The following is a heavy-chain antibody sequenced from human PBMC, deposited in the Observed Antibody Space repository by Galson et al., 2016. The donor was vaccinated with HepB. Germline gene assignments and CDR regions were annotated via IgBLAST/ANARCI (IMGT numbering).Heavy chain of an antibody. D-gene: IGHD3-10*01. CDR1: GGSVKYFY. V-gene: IGHV4-59*02. J-gene: IGHJ4*02. CDR2: TYYTGDT. Sequence: ETLSLTCSVSGGSVKYFYWSWVRPPPGKTLGWIGNTYYTGDTRYNPSLSRRVSISLDTSKNEVSLQLTSATASDTAVYYCARDIGEGYYGYGVLDFWGPGALVTVSS. CDR3: ARDIGEGYYGYGVLDF.